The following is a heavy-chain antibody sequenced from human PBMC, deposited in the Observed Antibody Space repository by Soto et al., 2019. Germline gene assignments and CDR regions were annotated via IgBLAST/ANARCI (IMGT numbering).Heavy chain of an antibody. D-gene: IGHD2-21*02. Sequence: PGGSLRLSCAVSGFNLTNYEMTWVRQVPGKGLEWISKIRGSSNNIYYADSVKGRFTISRDNANNLLFLQMNSLRAEDTAFYYCAAEALCGADCYFFEYWGQGTLVTVSS. CDR2: IRGSSNNI. J-gene: IGHJ4*02. V-gene: IGHV3-48*03. CDR3: AAEALCGADCYFFEY. CDR1: GFNLTNYE.